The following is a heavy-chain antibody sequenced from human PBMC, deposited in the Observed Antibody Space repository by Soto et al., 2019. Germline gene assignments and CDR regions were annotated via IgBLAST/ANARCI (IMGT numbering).Heavy chain of an antibody. CDR1: GFTVSSNY. CDR2: IYSGGST. D-gene: IGHD3-9*01. J-gene: IGHJ6*02. CDR3: ARDGWYDILTGYYYYYGMDV. V-gene: IGHV3-53*04. Sequence: GGSLRLSCAASGFTVSSNYMSWVRQAPGKGLEWVSVIYSGGSTYYADSVKGRFTISRHNSKNTLYLQMNSLRAEDTAVYYCARDGWYDILTGYYYYYGMDVWGQGITVTVSS.